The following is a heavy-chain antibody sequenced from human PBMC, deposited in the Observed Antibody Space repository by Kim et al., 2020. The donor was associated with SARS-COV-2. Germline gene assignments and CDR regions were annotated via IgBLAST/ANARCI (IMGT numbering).Heavy chain of an antibody. CDR3: ARGEAAAGTTVFDP. Sequence: GGSLRLSCAASGFTFSSYDMHWVRQATGKGLEWVSAIGTAGDTYYPGSVKGRFTISRENAKNSLYLQMNSLRAGDTAVYYCARGEAAAGTTVFDPWGQGTLVTVSS. D-gene: IGHD6-13*01. CDR1: GFTFSSYD. CDR2: IGTAGDT. J-gene: IGHJ5*02. V-gene: IGHV3-13*04.